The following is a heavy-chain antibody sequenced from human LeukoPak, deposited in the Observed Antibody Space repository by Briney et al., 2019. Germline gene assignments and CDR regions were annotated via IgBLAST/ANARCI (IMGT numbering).Heavy chain of an antibody. CDR3: ARDRAWNYFDY. CDR1: GFTFSRHG. V-gene: IGHV3-30*03. CDR2: ISNDGSRK. J-gene: IGHJ4*02. D-gene: IGHD3-3*01. Sequence: GGSLRLSCAPSGFTFSRHGMHWVRQAPGKGLEWVAIISNDGSRKYYAHSVEGRFTVSRDNSKNTLYLQMDSLRAEDTAVYYCARDRAWNYFDYWGQGTLVTVSS.